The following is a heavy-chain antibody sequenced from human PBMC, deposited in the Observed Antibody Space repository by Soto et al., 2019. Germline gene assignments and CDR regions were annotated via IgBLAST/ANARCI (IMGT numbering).Heavy chain of an antibody. CDR2: ISGGGDTT. CDR3: AKSSSSWYASYFVY. J-gene: IGHJ4*02. CDR1: GFTFSTYA. V-gene: IGHV3-23*01. D-gene: IGHD6-13*01. Sequence: GGSLRLSCAASGFTFSTYAMSWVRQAPGKGLEWVSTISGGGDTTYYSDSVKGRFTISRDNSKNTLYLQMNRLSAEDTAPFYCAKSSSSWYASYFVYWGQGTLVTVSS.